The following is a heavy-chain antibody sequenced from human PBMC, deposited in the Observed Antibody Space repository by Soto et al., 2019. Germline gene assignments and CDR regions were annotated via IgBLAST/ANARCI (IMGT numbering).Heavy chain of an antibody. CDR2: IQYRGST. V-gene: IGHV4-39*01. D-gene: IGHD2-8*02. CDR3: AGMFWCGDLVLDY. J-gene: IGHJ4*02. CDR1: DDSITSGAYY. Sequence: HLQLQGSGPGLVKPSEPLSLTCTVSDDSITSGAYYWGLIRQSPGKGLEWIGTIQYRGSTYFNPSLKSRFTQSHGTSKNYSSLRQTSLTAPDTAVHFWAGMFWCGDLVLDYWGQGTQGTVAA.